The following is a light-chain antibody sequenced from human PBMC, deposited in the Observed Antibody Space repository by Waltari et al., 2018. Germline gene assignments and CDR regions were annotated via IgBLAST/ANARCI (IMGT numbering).Light chain of an antibody. CDR3: QQYYTTPFT. V-gene: IGKV4-1*01. CDR1: PNILDRSNNKHH. J-gene: IGKJ2*01. Sequence: DIVMTLSPDSLAVSLGERATINCKSSPNILDRSNNKHHLAWYRQRPRQPPQVVIYWAFSRESGVPDRFTGSGSGTDFTLTISSLQADDVAVYYCQQYYTTPFTFGQGTKLEIK. CDR2: WAF.